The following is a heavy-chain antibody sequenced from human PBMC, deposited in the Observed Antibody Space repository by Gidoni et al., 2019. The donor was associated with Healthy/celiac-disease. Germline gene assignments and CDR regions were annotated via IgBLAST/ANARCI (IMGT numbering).Heavy chain of an antibody. CDR3: ARGLNYYGSGSYVPPRGF. CDR2: ISSSSSYI. Sequence: EVQLVESGGGLVKPGVSLGLYCAASGLTVRSYSMNWVRQAPGKGLEWVSSISSSSSYIYYADSVKGRFTISRDNAKNSLYLQMNSLRAEDTAVYYCARGLNYYGSGSYVPPRGFWGQGTLVTVSS. CDR1: GLTVRSYS. J-gene: IGHJ4*02. V-gene: IGHV3-21*01. D-gene: IGHD3-10*01.